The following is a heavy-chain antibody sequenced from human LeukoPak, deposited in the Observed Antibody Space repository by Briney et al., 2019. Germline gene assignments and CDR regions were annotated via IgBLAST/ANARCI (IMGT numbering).Heavy chain of an antibody. CDR2: ISSSSSYI. Sequence: GGSLRLSCAASGFTFSSYSMNWVRQAPGKGLEWVSSISSSSSYIYYADSVKGRFTISRDNAKNSLYLQMNSLRDEDTAVYYCARDSTIVGATTSDYWGQGTLVTASS. CDR1: GFTFSSYS. J-gene: IGHJ4*02. CDR3: ARDSTIVGATTSDY. V-gene: IGHV3-21*01. D-gene: IGHD1-26*01.